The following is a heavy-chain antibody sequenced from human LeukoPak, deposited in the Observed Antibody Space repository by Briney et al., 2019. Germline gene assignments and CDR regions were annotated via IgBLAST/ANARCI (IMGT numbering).Heavy chain of an antibody. CDR3: ARQAWTYYYDSSGYYFDY. Sequence: PSETLSLTCTVSGDSISSYYWSWIRQPPGKGLEWIGYIYYSGSTNYNPSLKSRVTISVDTSKNQFSLKLSSVTAADTAVYYCARQAWTYYYDSSGYYFDYWGQGTLVTVSS. CDR1: GDSISSYY. D-gene: IGHD3-22*01. V-gene: IGHV4-59*08. J-gene: IGHJ4*02. CDR2: IYYSGST.